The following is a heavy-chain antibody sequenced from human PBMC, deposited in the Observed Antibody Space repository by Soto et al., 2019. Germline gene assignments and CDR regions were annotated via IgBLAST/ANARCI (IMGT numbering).Heavy chain of an antibody. D-gene: IGHD2-2*01. CDR3: VTWAGWLTLDSTF. J-gene: IGHJ4*02. CDR2: IFYSGTT. Sequence: PSESLYLTCTVYGASISSNGYYWCWIRQPPGKGLEWIGSIFYSGTTHYNPSLRSRLSISVDTSKNVFSLKLSSLTAADRAIYYCVTWAGWLTLDSTFCGQRTLVTVSS. CDR1: GASISSNGYY. V-gene: IGHV4-39*02.